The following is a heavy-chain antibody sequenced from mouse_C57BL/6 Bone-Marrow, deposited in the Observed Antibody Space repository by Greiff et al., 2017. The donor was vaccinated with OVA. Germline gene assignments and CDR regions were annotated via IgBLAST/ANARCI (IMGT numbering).Heavy chain of an antibody. CDR1: GYTFTSYW. CDR2: IHPSDSDT. V-gene: IGHV1-74*01. D-gene: IGHD1-1*01. Sequence: QVQLKQPGAELVKPGASVKVSCKASGYTFTSYWMHWVKQRPGQGLEWIGRIHPSDSDTNYNQKFKGKATLTVDKSSSTAYMQLSSLTSEDSAVYYCAISLYYYGSSYPTFDYWGQGTTLTVSS. CDR3: AISLYYYGSSYPTFDY. J-gene: IGHJ2*01.